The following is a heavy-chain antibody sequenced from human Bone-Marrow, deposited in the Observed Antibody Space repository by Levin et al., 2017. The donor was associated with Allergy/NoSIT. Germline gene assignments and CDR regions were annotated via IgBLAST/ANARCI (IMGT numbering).Heavy chain of an antibody. CDR1: GFTFDDYA. CDR2: ISWNSGSR. CDR3: ARDKRAATPYHLDD. V-gene: IGHV3-9*01. Sequence: SCAASGFTFDDYAMHWVRQAPGKGLEWVSGISWNSGSRGYADSVKGRFTISRDNAKNSLYLQMNSLRPEDTALYYCARDKRAATPYHLDDWGQGTLVTVSS. J-gene: IGHJ4*02. D-gene: IGHD2-15*01.